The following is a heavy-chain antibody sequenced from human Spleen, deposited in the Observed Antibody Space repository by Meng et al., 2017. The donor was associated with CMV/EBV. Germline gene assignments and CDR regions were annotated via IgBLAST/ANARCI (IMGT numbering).Heavy chain of an antibody. CDR2: IVVGSGNT. D-gene: IGHD3-10*01. CDR1: GFTFTSSA. V-gene: IGHV1-58*01. J-gene: IGHJ6*02. CDR3: AAAYGSGSSYYYGMDV. Sequence: SVKVSCKASGFTFTSSAVQWVRQARGQRLEWIGWIVVGSGNTNYAQKFQERVTITRDMSTSTAYMELSSLRSEDTAVYYCAAAYGSGSSYYYGMDVWGHGTTVTVSS.